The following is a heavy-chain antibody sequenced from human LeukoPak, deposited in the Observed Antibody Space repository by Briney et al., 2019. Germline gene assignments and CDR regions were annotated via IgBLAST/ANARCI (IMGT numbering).Heavy chain of an antibody. CDR1: GGSISSCY. V-gene: IGHV4-4*07. CDR2: IYTSGNT. J-gene: IGHJ5*02. CDR3: ARDLLPLNWFHP. Sequence: SETLSLTCTVSGGSISSCYWSWIRQPAGKGREWIGRIYTSGNTNYNPSLKSRVTMSVDTSKNQFYLKLSSVTAADTAVYYCARDLLPLNWFHPWGRGTLVSVPS. D-gene: IGHD2/OR15-2a*01.